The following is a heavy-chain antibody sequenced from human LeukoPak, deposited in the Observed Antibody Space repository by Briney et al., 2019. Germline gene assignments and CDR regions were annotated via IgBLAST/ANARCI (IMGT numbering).Heavy chain of an antibody. CDR2: ISNSGGST. CDR3: AKETSSSFDY. V-gene: IGHV3-23*01. Sequence: GGSLRLSWAASGFTFSSYAMNWVRQAPGKGLEWVSGISNSGGSTYYADSVKGRFTISRDNPKNTLYLQMNSLRAEDTAVYYCAKETSSSFDYWGQGTLVTVSP. D-gene: IGHD6-6*01. CDR1: GFTFSSYA. J-gene: IGHJ4*02.